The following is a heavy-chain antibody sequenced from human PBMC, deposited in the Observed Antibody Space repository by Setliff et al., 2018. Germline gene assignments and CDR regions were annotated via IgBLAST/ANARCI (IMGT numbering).Heavy chain of an antibody. CDR3: ARGIGGYCSSMSCSNESWP. J-gene: IGHJ5*02. V-gene: IGHV4-34*01. CDR1: SGSFSGYF. Sequence: TSETLSVTCAVYSGSFSGYFWSWIRQPPGKGLEWIGEINHSGSTNYNPSLKSRVTISVDTSKNQFSLKLSSVTAADTVVYYCARGIGGYCSSMSCSNESWPWGQGTLVTVSS. CDR2: INHSGST. D-gene: IGHD2-2*01.